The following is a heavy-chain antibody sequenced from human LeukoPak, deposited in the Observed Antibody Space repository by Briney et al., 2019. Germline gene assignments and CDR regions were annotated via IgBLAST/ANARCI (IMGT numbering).Heavy chain of an antibody. CDR3: AKRPREETSFDY. CDR1: GFTFISYA. V-gene: IGHV3-23*01. J-gene: IGHJ4*02. CDR2: ISGSGRST. Sequence: PGGSLRLSCAASGFTFISYAMSWVRQAPGKGLEWVSTISGSGRSTYYADSVKGRFTISRDNSKNTLYLQMNSLRAGDTAVYYCAKRPREETSFDYWGQGTLVTVSS.